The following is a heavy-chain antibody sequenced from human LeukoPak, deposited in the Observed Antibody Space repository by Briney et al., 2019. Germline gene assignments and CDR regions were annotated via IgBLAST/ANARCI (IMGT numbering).Heavy chain of an antibody. V-gene: IGHV1-18*01. J-gene: IGHJ5*02. CDR3: ARDFPPDIAVAGTCWFDP. CDR1: GYTFTSYG. D-gene: IGHD6-19*01. CDR2: ISAYNGNT. Sequence: ASVKVSCKASGYTFTSYGISWVRQAPGQGLEWMGWISAYNGNTTYAQKLQGRVTMTTDTSTSTAYMELRSLRSDDTAVYYCARDFPPDIAVAGTCWFDPWGQGTLVTVSS.